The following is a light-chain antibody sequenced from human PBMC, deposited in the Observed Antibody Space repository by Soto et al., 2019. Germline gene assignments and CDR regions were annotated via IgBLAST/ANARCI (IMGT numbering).Light chain of an antibody. Sequence: SALTQPPSASGSPGQSVTISCTGSSSDVGGYNFVSWYQQHPGKAPKLIIYEVTKRPSGVPDRFSGSKSGNTASLTVSGLQAEDEADYYCTSYAGSNIPVVFGGGTKVTVL. CDR1: SSDVGGYNF. J-gene: IGLJ2*01. CDR3: TSYAGSNIPVV. CDR2: EVT. V-gene: IGLV2-8*01.